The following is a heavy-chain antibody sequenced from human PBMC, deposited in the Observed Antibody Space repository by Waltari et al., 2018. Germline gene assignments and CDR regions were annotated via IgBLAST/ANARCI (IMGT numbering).Heavy chain of an antibody. CDR1: GYTFPGYY. J-gene: IGHJ4*02. CDR2: INPNSGGT. Sequence: QVQLVQSGAEVTKPGASVKVSCKASGYTFPGYYMHWVRQAPGQGLEWMGWINPNSGGTNYAQKFQGRVTMTRDTSISTAYMELSRLRSDDTAVYYCARERITGTTSHFDYWGQGTLVTVSS. CDR3: ARERITGTTSHFDY. V-gene: IGHV1-2*02. D-gene: IGHD1-7*01.